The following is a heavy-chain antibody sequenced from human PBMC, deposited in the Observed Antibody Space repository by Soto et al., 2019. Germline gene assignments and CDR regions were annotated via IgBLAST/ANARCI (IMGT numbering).Heavy chain of an antibody. CDR3: AAKWDYNYGMDV. V-gene: IGHV1-58*01. D-gene: IGHD2-8*01. CDR2: IVVGSGNT. CDR1: GFTFTSSA. J-gene: IGHJ6*02. Sequence: SVKVSCKASGFTFTSSAVQWVRQARGQRLEWIGWIVVGSGNTNYAQKFQERVTITRGMSTSTAYMELSSLRSEDTAVYYCAAKWDYNYGMDVWGQGTTVTVSS.